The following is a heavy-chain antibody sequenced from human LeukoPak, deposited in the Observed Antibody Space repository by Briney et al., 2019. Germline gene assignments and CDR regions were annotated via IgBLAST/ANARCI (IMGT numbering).Heavy chain of an antibody. CDR3: ARDLTHNDAFDI. J-gene: IGHJ3*02. Sequence: PGGSLRLSCAASGFTFSGSAMHWVRQASGKGLEWVGRIRSKANSYATAYAASVKGRFTISRDDSKNTAYLQMNSLKTEDTAVYYCARDLTHNDAFDIWGQGTMVTVSS. D-gene: IGHD1-14*01. V-gene: IGHV3-73*01. CDR1: GFTFSGSA. CDR2: IRSKANSYAT.